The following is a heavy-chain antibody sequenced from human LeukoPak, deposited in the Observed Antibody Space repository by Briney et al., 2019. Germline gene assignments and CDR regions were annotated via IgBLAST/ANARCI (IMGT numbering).Heavy chain of an antibody. V-gene: IGHV1-18*04. J-gene: IGHJ4*02. D-gene: IGHD4-17*01. Sequence: ASVKVSCKASGYTFTGYYMHWVRQAPGQGLEWMGWISAYNGNTNYAQRLQGRVTMTTDTSTSTAYMELRSLRSDDTAVYYCARDRDYGDYNTQDLFVYWGQGTLVTVSS. CDR3: ARDRDYGDYNTQDLFVY. CDR2: ISAYNGNT. CDR1: GYTFTGYY.